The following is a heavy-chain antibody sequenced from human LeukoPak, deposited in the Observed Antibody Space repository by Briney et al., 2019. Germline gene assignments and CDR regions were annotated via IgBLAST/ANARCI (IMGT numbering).Heavy chain of an antibody. CDR2: IYSSGSN. CDR3: AREPTSGREPTSGRPLDY. CDR1: GGSISGYF. J-gene: IGHJ4*02. V-gene: IGHV4-4*07. Sequence: SGTLSLTCTVSGGSISGYFWSWIRQPAGKGLERIGRIYSSGSNNYNPSLKSRVTMSLDTSKNHLSLNLSSVTAADTAVYYCAREPTSGREPTSGRPLDYWGQGTLVTVSS. D-gene: IGHD5-12*01.